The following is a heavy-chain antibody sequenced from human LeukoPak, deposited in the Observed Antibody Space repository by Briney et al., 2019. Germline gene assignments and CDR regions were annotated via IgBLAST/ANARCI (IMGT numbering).Heavy chain of an antibody. Sequence: GGSLRLSCAASGFTFSSYWMSWVRQAPGKGLEWVANIKQDGSEKYYVDSVKGRFTISRDSAKNSLYLQMNSLRAEDTAVYYCAREPYCSSTSCNVDYWDQGTLVTVSS. CDR1: GFTFSSYW. D-gene: IGHD2-2*01. J-gene: IGHJ4*02. V-gene: IGHV3-7*01. CDR2: IKQDGSEK. CDR3: AREPYCSSTSCNVDY.